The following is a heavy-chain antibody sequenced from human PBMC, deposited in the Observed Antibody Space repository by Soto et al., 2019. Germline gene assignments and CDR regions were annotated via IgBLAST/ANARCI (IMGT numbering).Heavy chain of an antibody. CDR2: IYYSGST. V-gene: IGHV4-39*07. Sequence: SETLSLTCTVSGGSISSSSYYWGWIRQPPGNGLEWIGSIYYSGSTYYNPSIKSRVTISVDTTKNQFSLKLSSVTAADTAVYYCSREATKGVIYGDYDYWGQGPLVTVSS. CDR1: GGSISSSSYY. CDR3: SREATKGVIYGDYDY. D-gene: IGHD4-17*01. J-gene: IGHJ4*02.